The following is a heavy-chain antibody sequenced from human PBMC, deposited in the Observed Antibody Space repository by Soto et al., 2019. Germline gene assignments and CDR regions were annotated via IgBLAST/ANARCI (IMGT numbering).Heavy chain of an antibody. CDR2: IHNSGSP. CDR3: ARGPTTEKVDP. J-gene: IGHJ5*02. Sequence: SETLSLTCSVSGASIYNGGYFWSWIRQSPGKGLEWIGHIHNSGSPYTNPSLKSRVTISADTSMNQFSLALPSVTAADTAMYYCARGPTTEKVDPWGQGILVTVSS. CDR1: GASIYNGGYF. V-gene: IGHV4-30-4*01.